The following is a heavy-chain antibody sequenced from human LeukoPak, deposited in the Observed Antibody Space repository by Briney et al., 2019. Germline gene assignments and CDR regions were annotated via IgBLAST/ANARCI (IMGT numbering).Heavy chain of an antibody. Sequence: GGTLRLSCAASGFTFSIYGMGWVRQAPVKGLEWVSSISSSGDYIYYTDSVKGRFTISRDDAKNLLYLQMNSLRAEDTAVYYCAITTTMVPWGFHYWGQGTLVTVSS. V-gene: IGHV3-21*01. CDR2: ISSSGDYI. CDR1: GFTFSIYG. CDR3: AITTTMVPWGFHY. D-gene: IGHD5-18*01. J-gene: IGHJ4*02.